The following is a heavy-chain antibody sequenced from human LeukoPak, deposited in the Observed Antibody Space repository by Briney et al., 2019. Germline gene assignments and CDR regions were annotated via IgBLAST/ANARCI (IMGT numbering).Heavy chain of an antibody. Sequence: PGGSLRLSCAASGFTFSSYAMSWVRQAPGKGLEWASAISGSGGSTYYADSVKGRFTISRDNSKNTLYLQMNSLRAEDTAVYYCAKGGDILTGYYGGWFDPWGQGTLVTVSS. CDR1: GFTFSSYA. D-gene: IGHD3-9*01. CDR3: AKGGDILTGYYGGWFDP. J-gene: IGHJ5*02. V-gene: IGHV3-23*01. CDR2: ISGSGGST.